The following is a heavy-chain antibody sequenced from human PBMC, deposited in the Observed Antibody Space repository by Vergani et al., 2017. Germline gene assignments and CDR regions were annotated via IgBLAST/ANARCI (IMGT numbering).Heavy chain of an antibody. D-gene: IGHD5-24*01. CDR1: GFTFSSYA. CDR3: AKDQAGWLQLGSNFDY. Sequence: EVQLLESGGGLVQPGGSLRLSCAASGFTFSSYAMSWVRQAPGKGLEWVSAISGSGGSTYDADSVKGRFTISRDNSKNTLYLQMNSLRAEDTAVYYCAKDQAGWLQLGSNFDYWGQGTLVTVSS. CDR2: ISGSGGST. V-gene: IGHV3-23*01. J-gene: IGHJ4*02.